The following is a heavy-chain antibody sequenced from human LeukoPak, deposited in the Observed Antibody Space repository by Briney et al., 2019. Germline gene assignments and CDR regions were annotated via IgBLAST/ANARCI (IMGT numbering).Heavy chain of an antibody. J-gene: IGHJ4*02. D-gene: IGHD2-8*01. CDR1: GGTFSSYA. CDR3: AVGYCTNGVCYPIDY. CDR2: IIPIFGTA. Sequence: ASVKVSCKASGGTFSSYAISWVRQAPGQGLEWMGGIIPIFGTANYAQKFQGRVTITADESTSTAYMELSSLRSEDTAVYYCAVGYCTNGVCYPIDYWGQGTLVTVSS. V-gene: IGHV1-69*13.